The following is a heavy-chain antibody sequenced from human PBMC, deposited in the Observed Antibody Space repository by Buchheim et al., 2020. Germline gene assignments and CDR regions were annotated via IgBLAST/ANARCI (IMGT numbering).Heavy chain of an antibody. J-gene: IGHJ6*03. CDR3: ARGGGDIVVVPASIHVHYLDV. Sequence: QVQLVQSGAEVKKPGASVKVSCKASGYTFSNYYIHWVRQAPGQGLEWMGIVNPSGGGTSYPQKFQGRVTMTRDQSTSTANMELSSLRSEDTAVYYCARGGGDIVVVPASIHVHYLDVWGKGTT. CDR1: GYTFSNYY. CDR2: VNPSGGGT. V-gene: IGHV1-46*01. D-gene: IGHD2-2*02.